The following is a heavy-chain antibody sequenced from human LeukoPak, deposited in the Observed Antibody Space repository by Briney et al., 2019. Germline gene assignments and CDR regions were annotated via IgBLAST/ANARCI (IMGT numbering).Heavy chain of an antibody. CDR2: IYDNGYT. Sequence: PGGSLGLSCAASGFIVSTNYMSWVRQAPGKGLEWVSIIYDNGYTFYADSVKGRFTISRDNSKNTLSLQMNSLRVEDTAVYYCVSHSDPLTSFSFDYWGQGALVTVSS. CDR1: GFIVSTNY. D-gene: IGHD3-9*01. V-gene: IGHV3-53*01. J-gene: IGHJ4*02. CDR3: VSHSDPLTSFSFDY.